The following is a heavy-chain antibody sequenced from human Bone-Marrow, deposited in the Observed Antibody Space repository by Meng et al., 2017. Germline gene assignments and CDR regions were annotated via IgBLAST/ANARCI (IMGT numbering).Heavy chain of an antibody. J-gene: IGHJ4*02. D-gene: IGHD6-19*01. CDR2: IRPDNGNT. Sequence: ASVKVSCNASGYNFTDFVVTWVRRAPGQGLEWMGWIRPDNGNTKSAQNFEARVTLTTDTSTSTAYMELRGLKSDDTAIYYCAREYTSVWDLDCWGQGTLVTVSS. CDR1: GYNFTDFV. CDR3: AREYTSVWDLDC. V-gene: IGHV1-18*01.